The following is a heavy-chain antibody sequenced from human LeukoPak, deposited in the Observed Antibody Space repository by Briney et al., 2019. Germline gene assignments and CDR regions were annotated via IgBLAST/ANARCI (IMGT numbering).Heavy chain of an antibody. CDR2: IIPIFGTA. V-gene: IGHV1-69*05. J-gene: IGHJ4*02. Sequence: ASVKVSCKASGGTFSSYAISWGRQAPGQGLEWMGRIIPIFGTANYAQKFQGRVTITTDESTSTAYMELSSLRSEDTAVYYCARESGGYIIDYWGQGTLVTVSS. CDR1: GGTFSSYA. CDR3: ARESGGYIIDY. D-gene: IGHD6-25*01.